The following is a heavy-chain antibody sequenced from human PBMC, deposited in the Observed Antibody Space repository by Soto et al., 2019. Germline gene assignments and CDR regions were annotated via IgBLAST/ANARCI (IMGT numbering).Heavy chain of an antibody. J-gene: IGHJ4*02. CDR1: GFTFSTYA. CDR3: AKDHWGSY. Sequence: PGGSLRLSCAASGFTFSTYAMSWVRQAPGKGLEWVSAISNSGGSRHYADSVKGRFTISRDNSKSTLFLLMNSLRAEDTAVYFCAKDHWGSYSGQGTLVTVSS. D-gene: IGHD3-16*01. CDR2: ISNSGGSR. V-gene: IGHV3-23*01.